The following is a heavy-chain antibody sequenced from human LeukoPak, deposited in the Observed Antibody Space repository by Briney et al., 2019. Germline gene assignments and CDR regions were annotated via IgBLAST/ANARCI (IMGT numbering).Heavy chain of an antibody. Sequence: GGSLRLSCAASGFTFSSYAMHWVRQAPGKGLEWVAVISYDGSNKYYADSVKGRFTISRDNAKNSLYLQMNSLRAEDTAVYFCARPARGVAVAGDFDYWGQGTLVTVSS. CDR3: ARPARGVAVAGDFDY. CDR1: GFTFSSYA. CDR2: ISYDGSNK. V-gene: IGHV3-30-3*01. J-gene: IGHJ4*01. D-gene: IGHD6-19*01.